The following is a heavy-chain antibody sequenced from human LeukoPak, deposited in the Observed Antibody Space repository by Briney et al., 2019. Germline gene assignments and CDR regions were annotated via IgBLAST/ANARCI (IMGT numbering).Heavy chain of an antibody. V-gene: IGHV3-33*01. CDR3: ARHSTSSWDY. CDR1: GFTLSNYG. Sequence: GGSLRLSCAASGFTLSNYGVHWVRQAPGKGLEWLAVTWNDGSKEYYGDSVQGRFIVSRDNPGNMVYLQMSSLRVEDSAVYYCARHSTSSWDYWGRGTLVTVSS. J-gene: IGHJ4*02. D-gene: IGHD6-6*01. CDR2: TWNDGSKE.